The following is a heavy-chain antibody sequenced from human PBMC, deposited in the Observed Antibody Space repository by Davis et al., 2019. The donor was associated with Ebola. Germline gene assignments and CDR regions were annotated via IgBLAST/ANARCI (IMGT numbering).Heavy chain of an antibody. V-gene: IGHV3-23*01. Sequence: GESLKISCAASGFTFSSYAMSWVRQAPGKGLEWVSAISGSGGSTYYADSVKGRFTISRDNSKNTLYLQMNSLRAEDTAVYYCAREYSNYGYYYYYYMDVWGKGTTVTVSS. CDR1: GFTFSSYA. CDR3: AREYSNYGYYYYYYMDV. D-gene: IGHD4-11*01. CDR2: ISGSGGST. J-gene: IGHJ6*03.